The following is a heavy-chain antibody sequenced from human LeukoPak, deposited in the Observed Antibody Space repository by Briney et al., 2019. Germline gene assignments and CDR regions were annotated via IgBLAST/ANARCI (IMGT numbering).Heavy chain of an antibody. J-gene: IGHJ4*02. Sequence: GGSLRLSCTASGFTFGDYAMSWVRQAPGQGLEWVGFIRSKAYGGTTEYAASVKGRFTISRDDSKSIAYLQMNSLKTEDTAVYYCTRPVTMFDYWGQGTLVTVSS. CDR1: GFTFGDYA. V-gene: IGHV3-49*04. CDR3: TRPVTMFDY. CDR2: IRSKAYGGTT. D-gene: IGHD3-10*01.